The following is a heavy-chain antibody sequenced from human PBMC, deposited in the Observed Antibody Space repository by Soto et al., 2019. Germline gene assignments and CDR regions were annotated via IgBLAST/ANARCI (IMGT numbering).Heavy chain of an antibody. CDR1: GGSISRYY. Sequence: PSETLSLTCTVSGGSISRYYWSWIRQPPGKGLEWIGFIYYSGSTNYNPSLKSRVTISVDTSKNQFSLNRNSVTAADTAVYYCARPYSRGWYAASVIWDPGSLVTVS. CDR2: IYYSGST. D-gene: IGHD6-19*01. CDR3: ARPYSRGWYAASVI. V-gene: IGHV4-59*08. J-gene: IGHJ3*02.